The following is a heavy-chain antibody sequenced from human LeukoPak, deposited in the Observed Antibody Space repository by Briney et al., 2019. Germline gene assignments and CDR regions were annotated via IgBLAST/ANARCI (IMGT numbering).Heavy chain of an antibody. V-gene: IGHV3-48*03. CDR2: ISSSGSTI. Sequence: GGSLRLSCAASGFTFSSYEMNWVRQAPGKGPEWVSYISSSGSTIYYADSVKGRFTVSRDNSKKTLYLQMNSLRAEDTAVYYCAKDPYDISGDYYGPTGSVDYWGQGTLVTVSS. CDR3: AKDPYDISGDYYGPTGSVDY. D-gene: IGHD3-22*01. J-gene: IGHJ4*02. CDR1: GFTFSSYE.